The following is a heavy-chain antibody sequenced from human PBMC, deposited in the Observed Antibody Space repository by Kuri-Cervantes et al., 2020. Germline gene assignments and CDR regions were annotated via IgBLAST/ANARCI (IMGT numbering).Heavy chain of an antibody. V-gene: IGHV1-69*13. CDR2: IIPIFGTA. CDR1: GYTFTRYG. J-gene: IGHJ4*02. CDR3: ARDPGYSGYDWTLDY. Sequence: SVKVSCKASGYTFTRYGISWVRQAPGQGLEWMGGIIPIFGTANYAQKFQGRVTITADESTSTAYMELSSLRSEDTAVYYCARDPGYSGYDWTLDYWGQGTLVTVSS. D-gene: IGHD5-12*01.